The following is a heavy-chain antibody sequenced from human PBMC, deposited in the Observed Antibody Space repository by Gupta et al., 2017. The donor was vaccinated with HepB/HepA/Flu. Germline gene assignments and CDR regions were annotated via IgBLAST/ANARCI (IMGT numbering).Heavy chain of an antibody. CDR3: ARARMAARPYYFED. CDR1: GLISRYW. D-gene: IGHD6-6*01. J-gene: IGHJ4*02. Sequence: EVQLVESGGGLVQPGGSLRLSCSASGLISRYWMSWVRQVPGKGLEWVATIKEDGSQQYNVDAVKGRFIVSRDNAKYSLFLQMSSLRDEDTAVYYCARARMAARPYYFEDWGQGTLVTVSS. CDR2: IKEDGSQQ. V-gene: IGHV3-7*01.